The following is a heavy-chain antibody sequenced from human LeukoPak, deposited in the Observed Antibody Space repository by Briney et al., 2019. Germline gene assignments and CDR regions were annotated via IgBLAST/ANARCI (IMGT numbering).Heavy chain of an antibody. CDR1: GFTFSRYW. CDR3: VTLTGPLENAFDI. V-gene: IGHV3-74*01. CDR2: IFSDGTIT. D-gene: IGHD3-9*01. J-gene: IGHJ3*02. Sequence: PGGSLRLSCAASGFTFSRYWMHWIRQAPGKGLVWVSAIFSDGTITRYADSVKGRFTISRDNARNTLYLQMDSLRAEDTAAYYCVTLTGPLENAFDIGGQGTMVTVSS.